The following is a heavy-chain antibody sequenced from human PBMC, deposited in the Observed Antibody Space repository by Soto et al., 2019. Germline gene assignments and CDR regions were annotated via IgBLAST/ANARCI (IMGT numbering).Heavy chain of an antibody. D-gene: IGHD2-15*01. CDR3: ARAVQDIVVVVAATPGLSWFDP. Sequence: SETLSLTCAVSGYSISSGYYWGWIRQPPGKGLEWIGSIYHSGSTYYNPSPKSRVTISVDTSKNQFSLKLSSVTAADTAVYYCARAVQDIVVVVAATPGLSWFDPWGQGTLVTVSS. CDR1: GYSISSGYY. CDR2: IYHSGST. V-gene: IGHV4-38-2*01. J-gene: IGHJ5*02.